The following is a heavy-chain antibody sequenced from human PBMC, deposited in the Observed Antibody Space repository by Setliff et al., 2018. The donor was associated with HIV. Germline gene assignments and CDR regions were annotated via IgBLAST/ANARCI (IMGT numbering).Heavy chain of an antibody. CDR1: GGTFSSFA. J-gene: IGHJ3*02. D-gene: IGHD1-26*01. CDR3: ARDHHSGSDWSRLGAFDI. V-gene: IGHV1-69*13. CDR2: IIPVFGTT. Sequence: SVKVSCKASGGTFSSFAINWVRQAPGQGLEWVGRIIPVFGTTSYGHHFQGRVAITADASTSTAYLDLYSLRSEDTAVYYCARDHHSGSDWSRLGAFDIWGQGTVVTVSS.